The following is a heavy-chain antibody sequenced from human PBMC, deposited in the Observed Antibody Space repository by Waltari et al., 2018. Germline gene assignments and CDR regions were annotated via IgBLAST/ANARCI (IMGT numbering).Heavy chain of an antibody. CDR2: IYYNGST. Sequence: QMQLQESGPGLMKPSETLSLTCTVSGGSISSTAYYWGWIRQPPGKGLEWIATIYYNGSTQYNPSLKSPVSISIDTPKNQFSLKVVAVSAADTAVYYCAREARVGASAAGGYWGQGTLVTVSS. D-gene: IGHD1-26*01. CDR3: AREARVGASAAGGY. CDR1: GGSISSTAYY. J-gene: IGHJ4*02. V-gene: IGHV4-39*07.